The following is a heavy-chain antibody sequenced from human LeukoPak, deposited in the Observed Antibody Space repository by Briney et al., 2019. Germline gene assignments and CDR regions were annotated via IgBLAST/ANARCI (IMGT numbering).Heavy chain of an antibody. D-gene: IGHD1-26*01. Sequence: PSETLSLTCTVSGGSISSYYWSWIRQPPGKGLEWIGHIHYSGSTSYSPSLKSRVTMSVDTSKNQFSLKPNSVTAADTALYYCTRRVWATTISRDAFDLWGQGTMVTVSS. CDR2: IHYSGST. CDR3: TRRVWATTISRDAFDL. J-gene: IGHJ3*01. CDR1: GGSISSYY. V-gene: IGHV4-59*01.